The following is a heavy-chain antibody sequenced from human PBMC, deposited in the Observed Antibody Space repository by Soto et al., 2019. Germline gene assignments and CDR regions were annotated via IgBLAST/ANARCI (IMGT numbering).Heavy chain of an antibody. Sequence: ASVKVSCKASGYTFTGYYMHWVRQAPGQGLEWMGRINPNSGGTNYAQKFQGWVTMTRDTSISTAYMELSSLRSDDTAVYYCARDAAPYYDFWSGYAGHPAYYSGMDVWGQGTTVTVSS. CDR1: GYTFTGYY. CDR2: INPNSGGT. D-gene: IGHD3-3*01. J-gene: IGHJ6*02. CDR3: ARDAAPYYDFWSGYAGHPAYYSGMDV. V-gene: IGHV1-2*04.